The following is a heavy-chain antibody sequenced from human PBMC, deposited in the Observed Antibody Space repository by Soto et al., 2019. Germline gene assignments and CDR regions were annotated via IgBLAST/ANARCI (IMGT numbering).Heavy chain of an antibody. CDR2: IYYSGST. Sequence: SETLSLTCTVSGGSISSYYWSWIRQPPGKGLEWIGYIYYSGSTNYNPSLKSRVTISVDTSKNQFSLKLSSVTAADTAVYYCARAGLYDILTGYYTRHYYYYMDVWGKGTTVTVSS. CDR1: GGSISSYY. J-gene: IGHJ6*03. V-gene: IGHV4-59*01. D-gene: IGHD3-9*01. CDR3: ARAGLYDILTGYYTRHYYYYMDV.